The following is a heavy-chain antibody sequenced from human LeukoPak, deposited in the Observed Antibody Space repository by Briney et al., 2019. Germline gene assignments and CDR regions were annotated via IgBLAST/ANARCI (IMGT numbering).Heavy chain of an antibody. V-gene: IGHV1-2*02. CDR3: ATAVLYGGNDFDY. Sequence: ASVKVSGKASGYTFTGYYMHWVRQAPGQGLEWMGWINPNSGVTKFAQRFQGRVTMTRDTSTSTACLDLSSLRSDDTAVYYCATAVLYGGNDFDYWGQGTLVTVSS. J-gene: IGHJ4*02. D-gene: IGHD5-12*01. CDR2: INPNSGVT. CDR1: GYTFTGYY.